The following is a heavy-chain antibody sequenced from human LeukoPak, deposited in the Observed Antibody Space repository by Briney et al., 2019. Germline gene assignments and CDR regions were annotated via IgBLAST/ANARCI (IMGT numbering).Heavy chain of an antibody. CDR2: INPNSGGT. CDR3: ATRGSSGRWSWFDP. J-gene: IGHJ5*02. V-gene: IGHV1-2*02. Sequence: GASVKVSCKASGYTFTGYYMHWVRQAPGQGLEWMGWINPNSGGTNYAQKFQGRVTMTRDTSISTAYMELSRLRSDDTAVYYCATRGSSGRWSWFDPWGQGTLVTVSS. D-gene: IGHD6-19*01. CDR1: GYTFTGYY.